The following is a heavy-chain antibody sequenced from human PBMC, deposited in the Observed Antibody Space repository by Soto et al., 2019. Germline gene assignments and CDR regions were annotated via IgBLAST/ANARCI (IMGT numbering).Heavy chain of an antibody. CDR3: ARAGDTSGYSDY. Sequence: SETLSLTCAVYGGSFRGYYWSWIRQPPGKGLEWIGEINHSGRTNYNPSLKSRVTISVDTSKNQISLKLSSVTAADTAIYYCARAGDTSGYSDYWGHGTLVTVSS. D-gene: IGHD3-22*01. CDR1: GGSFRGYY. V-gene: IGHV4-34*01. J-gene: IGHJ4*01. CDR2: INHSGRT.